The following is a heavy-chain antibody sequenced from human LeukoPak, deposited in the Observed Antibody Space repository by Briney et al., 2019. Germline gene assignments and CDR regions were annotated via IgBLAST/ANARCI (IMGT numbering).Heavy chain of an antibody. CDR1: GGSISDYY. CDR2: IFYSGTT. CDR3: ANLSRGWPGGVFDI. V-gene: IGHV4-59*08. J-gene: IGHJ3*02. D-gene: IGHD6-19*01. Sequence: PSETLSLTCTVSGGSISDYYWSWIRQPPGKGLEWIGYIFYSGTTNYNPSLKSRVTISVDTSKNQFSLRLSSVTVADTAVYYCANLSRGWPGGVFDIWGQGTMVTVSS.